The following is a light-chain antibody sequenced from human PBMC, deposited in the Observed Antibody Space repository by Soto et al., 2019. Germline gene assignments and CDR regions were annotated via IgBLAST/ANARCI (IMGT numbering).Light chain of an antibody. J-gene: IGKJ4*01. CDR1: QSVNSW. CDR3: QQYNIHPLT. V-gene: IGKV1-5*03. CDR2: KAS. Sequence: DIQMTQSPSTLSASVGDRVTITCRASQSVNSWLAWYQQKPGKAPKLLIYKASSLESGVPSRVSGRESWAEFTLTISSLQPDDLATYYCQQYNIHPLTFGGGTKVAIK.